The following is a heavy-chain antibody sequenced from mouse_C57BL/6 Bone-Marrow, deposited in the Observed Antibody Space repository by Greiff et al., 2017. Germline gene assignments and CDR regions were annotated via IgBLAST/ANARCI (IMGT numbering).Heavy chain of an antibody. CDR2: IHPNSGST. Sequence: QVQLQQPGAELVKPGASVKLSCKASGYTFTSYWMHWVKQRPGQGLEWIGMIHPNSGSTNYNEKFKSKATLTVDKSSSTAYMQLSSLTSEDSAVYYCARDYDGAWFAYWGKGTLVTVSA. V-gene: IGHV1-64*01. D-gene: IGHD2-4*01. J-gene: IGHJ3*01. CDR3: ARDYDGAWFAY. CDR1: GYTFTSYW.